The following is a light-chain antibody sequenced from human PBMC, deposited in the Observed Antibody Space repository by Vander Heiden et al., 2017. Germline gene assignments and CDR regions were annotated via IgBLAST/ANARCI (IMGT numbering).Light chain of an antibody. CDR3: ATWDDRLTACV. CDR2: SNT. J-gene: IGLJ1*01. Sequence: SVLTQPPSASGTPGQTVTISCSGGRSNIGSNTVNWYQQVPGRAPQLLIYSNTQRPSGVPDRFSGSKSGTSASLAISGLLNEDEADYYCATWDDRLTACVFGTGTKVTVL. CDR1: RSNIGSNT. V-gene: IGLV1-44*01.